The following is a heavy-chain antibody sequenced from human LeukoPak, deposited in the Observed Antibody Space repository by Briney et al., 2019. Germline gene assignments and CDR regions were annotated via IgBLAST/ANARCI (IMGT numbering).Heavy chain of an antibody. CDR1: GGSISSYY. D-gene: IGHD1-26*01. Sequence: SETLSLTCTVSGGSISSYYWSWIRQPPGKGLGWIGYTYYSGSTNYNPSLKSRVTMSVDTSKNQLSLKLSSVTAADTAVYYCARQSGTYERYYFDYWGQGALVTVSS. V-gene: IGHV4-59*01. CDR3: ARQSGTYERYYFDY. CDR2: TYYSGST. J-gene: IGHJ4*02.